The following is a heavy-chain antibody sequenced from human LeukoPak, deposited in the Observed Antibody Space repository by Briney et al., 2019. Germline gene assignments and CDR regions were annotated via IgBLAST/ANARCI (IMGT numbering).Heavy chain of an antibody. D-gene: IGHD3-22*01. CDR3: TTATSPDYYDSSGLGFDAFDI. CDR1: GFTFSNAW. Sequence: GGSLRLSCAASGFTFSNAWMSWVRQAPGKGLEWVGRIKSKTDGGTTDYAAPVKGRFTISRDDSRNTLYLQMNGLKTEDTAVYYCTTATSPDYYDSSGLGFDAFDIWGQGTMVTVSS. J-gene: IGHJ3*02. CDR2: IKSKTDGGTT. V-gene: IGHV3-15*01.